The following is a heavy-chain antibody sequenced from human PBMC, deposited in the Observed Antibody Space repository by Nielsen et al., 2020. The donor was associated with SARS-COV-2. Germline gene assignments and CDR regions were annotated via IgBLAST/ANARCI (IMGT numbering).Heavy chain of an antibody. V-gene: IGHV4-39*01. J-gene: IGHJ4*02. CDR2: IYYSGST. Sequence: SETLSLTCTVSGGSISSSSYYWGWIRQPPGKGLEWIGSIYYSGSTYYNPSLKSRVTISVDTSKNQFSLKLSSVTAADTAVYYCARHGYYDSSGYSWGQGTLVTVSS. CDR3: ARHGYYDSSGYS. CDR1: GGSISSSSYY. D-gene: IGHD3-22*01.